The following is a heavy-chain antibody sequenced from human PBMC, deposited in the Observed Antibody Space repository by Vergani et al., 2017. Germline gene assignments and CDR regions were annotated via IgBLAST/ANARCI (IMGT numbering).Heavy chain of an antibody. CDR2: IYYSGST. V-gene: IGHV4-59*01. D-gene: IGHD6-13*01. Sequence: QVQLQESGPGLVKPSETLSLIRTVSGGPISSYDWSWIRQPPGKGLEWIGYIYYSGSTNYNPSLKSRVTISVDTSKNQFSLKLSSVTAADTAVYYCARFGYSSSWYPNWFDPWGQGTLVTVSS. CDR1: GGPISSYD. J-gene: IGHJ5*02. CDR3: ARFGYSSSWYPNWFDP.